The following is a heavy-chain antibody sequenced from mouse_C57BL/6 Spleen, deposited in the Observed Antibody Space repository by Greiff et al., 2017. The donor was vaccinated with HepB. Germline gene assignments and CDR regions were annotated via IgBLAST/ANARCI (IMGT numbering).Heavy chain of an antibody. Sequence: VHVKQSGAELVRPGASVKLSCTASGFNIKDDYMHWVKQRPEQGLEWIGWIDPENGDTEYASKFQGKATITADTSSNTAYLQLSSLTSEDTAVYYCTLRGMDYWGQGTSVTVSS. CDR1: GFNIKDDY. J-gene: IGHJ4*01. V-gene: IGHV14-4*01. D-gene: IGHD1-1*01. CDR2: IDPENGDT. CDR3: TLRGMDY.